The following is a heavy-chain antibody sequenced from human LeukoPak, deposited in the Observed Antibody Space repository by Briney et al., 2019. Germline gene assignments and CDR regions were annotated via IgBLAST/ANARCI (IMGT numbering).Heavy chain of an antibody. D-gene: IGHD1-7*01. Sequence: GPSVKVSFKCSVSTFTGYYMHWVRQAPGQGLEWMVWINPNSGGTNYAQKFQGRVTMTRDTSISTAYMELSRLRSDDTAVYYCARDFEYNWNYGWFDPWGQGTLVTVYS. CDR1: VSTFTGYY. J-gene: IGHJ5*02. CDR2: INPNSGGT. V-gene: IGHV1-2*02. CDR3: ARDFEYNWNYGWFDP.